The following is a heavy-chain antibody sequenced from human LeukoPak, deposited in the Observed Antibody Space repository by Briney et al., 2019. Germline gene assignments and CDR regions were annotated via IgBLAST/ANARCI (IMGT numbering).Heavy chain of an antibody. CDR2: IIPIFGTA. J-gene: IGHJ4*02. V-gene: IGHV1-69*13. D-gene: IGHD3-22*01. Sequence: SVKVSCKASGGTFSSYAISWVRQAPGQGLEWMGGIIPIFGTANYAQKFQGRVAITADESTSTAYMELSSLRSEDTAVYYCARAKTDYYDSSGYSLFDYWGQGTLVTVSS. CDR1: GGTFSSYA. CDR3: ARAKTDYYDSSGYSLFDY.